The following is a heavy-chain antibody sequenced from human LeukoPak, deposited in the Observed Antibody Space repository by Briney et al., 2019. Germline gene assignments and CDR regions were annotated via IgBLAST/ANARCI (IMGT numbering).Heavy chain of an antibody. V-gene: IGHV4-61*02. Sequence: SETLSLTCTVSGDSISTSNSYWSWIRQPAGKGLEWIGRIYTSGSTNYNPSLKSRVTMSVDTSKNQFSLKLSSVTAADTAVYYCARVTGYGSGSYYTWFDPWGQGTLVTVSS. D-gene: IGHD3-10*01. CDR1: GDSISTSNSY. J-gene: IGHJ5*02. CDR3: ARVTGYGSGSYYTWFDP. CDR2: IYTSGST.